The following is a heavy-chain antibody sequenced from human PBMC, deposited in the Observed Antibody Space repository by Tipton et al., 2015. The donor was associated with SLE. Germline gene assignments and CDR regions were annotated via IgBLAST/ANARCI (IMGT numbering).Heavy chain of an antibody. D-gene: IGHD3-10*01. CDR2: IHYSGTT. CDR1: GVSISSSY. J-gene: IGHJ4*02. CDR3: ARDLGSGSGNYFFDS. V-gene: IGHV4-59*01. Sequence: LRLSCNVSGVSISSSYWSWIRQPPGKGLEWIGYIHYSGTTHDNPSLKSRVTMSVDMSKNQFSLRPTSVTAADTAVYYCARDLGSGSGNYFFDSWGQGTLVTVSS.